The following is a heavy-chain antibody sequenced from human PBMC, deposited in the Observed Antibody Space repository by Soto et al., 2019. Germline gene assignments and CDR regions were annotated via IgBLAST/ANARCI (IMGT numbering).Heavy chain of an antibody. CDR2: IIPIFGTA. V-gene: IGHV1-69*06. J-gene: IGHJ5*02. CDR3: ARANDFWSGYYKVGWFDP. D-gene: IGHD3-3*01. CDR1: GGTFSSYA. Sequence: SVKVSCKASGGTFSSYAISWVRQAPGQGLEWMGGIIPIFGTANYAQKFQGRVTITADKSTSTAYMELSSLRSEDTAVYYCARANDFWSGYYKVGWFDPWGQGTLVTVSS.